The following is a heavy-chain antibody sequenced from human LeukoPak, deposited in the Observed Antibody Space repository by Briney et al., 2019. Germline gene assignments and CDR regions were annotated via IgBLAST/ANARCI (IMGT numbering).Heavy chain of an antibody. J-gene: IGHJ4*02. D-gene: IGHD3-9*01. CDR2: ISYDGSNK. V-gene: IGHV3-30-3*01. CDR3: ARGDSLLRYFDWLPHDY. Sequence: GGSLRLSCAASGFTFSSYAMHWVRQATGKGLEWVAVISYDGSNKYYADSVKGRFTISRDNSKNTLYLQMNSLRAEDTAVYYCARGDSLLRYFDWLPHDYWGQGTLVTVSS. CDR1: GFTFSSYA.